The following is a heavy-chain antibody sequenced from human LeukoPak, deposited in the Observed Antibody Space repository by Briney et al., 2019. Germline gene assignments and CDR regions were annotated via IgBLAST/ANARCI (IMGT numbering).Heavy chain of an antibody. D-gene: IGHD5-12*01. Sequence: GGSLRLSCAASGFTFSSYWMHWVRQAPGKGLMWVSRINSDGSSTSYADSVKGRFTISRDNAKNTLYLQMNSLRAEDTAVYYCARDLSGYDLDTFDYWGQGTLVTVSS. J-gene: IGHJ4*02. V-gene: IGHV3-74*01. CDR2: INSDGSST. CDR3: ARDLSGYDLDTFDY. CDR1: GFTFSSYW.